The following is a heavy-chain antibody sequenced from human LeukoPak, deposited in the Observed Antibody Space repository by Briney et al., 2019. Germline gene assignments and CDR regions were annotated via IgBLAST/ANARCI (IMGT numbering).Heavy chain of an antibody. CDR2: IYYSGST. V-gene: IGHV4-59*12. Sequence: PSETLSLTCTVSGGSISRYYWSWIRQPPGKGLEWIGYIYYSGSTNYNPSLKSRVTISVDTSKNQFSLKLSSVTAADTAVYYCARDRGDYYFDYWGQGTLDTVSS. CDR1: GGSISRYY. CDR3: ARDRGDYYFDY. D-gene: IGHD2-21*02. J-gene: IGHJ4*02.